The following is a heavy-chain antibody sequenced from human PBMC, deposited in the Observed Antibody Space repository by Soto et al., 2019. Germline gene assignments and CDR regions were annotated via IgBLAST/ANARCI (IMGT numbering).Heavy chain of an antibody. Sequence: PGGSLRLSCAASGFTFSSYSINWVRQAPGKGLEWVSYISTGSSHIYYADSVKGRFTISRDNAKNSVYLQMNSLRDEDTAVYYCARGAPFDYWGQGTQVTVSS. CDR2: ISTGSSHI. J-gene: IGHJ4*02. CDR1: GFTFSSYS. CDR3: ARGAPFDY. V-gene: IGHV3-48*02.